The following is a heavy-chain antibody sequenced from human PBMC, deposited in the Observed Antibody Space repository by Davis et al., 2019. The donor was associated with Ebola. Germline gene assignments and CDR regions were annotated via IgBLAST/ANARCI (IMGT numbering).Heavy chain of an antibody. CDR3: ARARIGGSYFDY. Sequence: GESLKISCAASGFTFSSYDMHWVRQATGKGLEWVSAIGTAGGTYYPGSVKGRFTISRENAKNSLYLQMNSLRAGDTAVYYCARARIGGSYFDYWGQGTLVTVSS. D-gene: IGHD1-26*01. V-gene: IGHV3-13*01. CDR2: IGTAGGT. J-gene: IGHJ4*02. CDR1: GFTFSSYD.